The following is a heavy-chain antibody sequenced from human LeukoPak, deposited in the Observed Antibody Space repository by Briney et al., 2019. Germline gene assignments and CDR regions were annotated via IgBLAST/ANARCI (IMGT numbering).Heavy chain of an antibody. CDR2: IHPDGIEN. V-gene: IGHV3-7*04. CDR3: SRGDDFSGDY. Sequence: RSGGSLRLSCAASGFTFRTYWMSWVRQAPGKGLEWVANIHPDGIENYNVDSVKGRFTIFRDNARNLLYLQMSTLRADDTAVYYCSRGDDFSGDYWGQGTLVTVSS. J-gene: IGHJ4*02. D-gene: IGHD2-21*02. CDR1: GFTFRTYW.